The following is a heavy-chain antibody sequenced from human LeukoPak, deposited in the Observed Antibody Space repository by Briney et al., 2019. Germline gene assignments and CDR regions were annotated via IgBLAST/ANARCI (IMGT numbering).Heavy chain of an antibody. CDR1: GFAFGDYA. CDR3: VKEAVTPHFDY. CDR2: ITNSGGST. V-gene: IGHV3-23*01. Sequence: PGGSLRLSCVASGFAFGDYAMGWVRQAPGKGLEWVSAITNSGGSTYYADSVQGRFTISRDNPKNTLYLQMKSLRVEDTAVYYCVKEAVTPHFDYWGQGTLVTASS. D-gene: IGHD6-19*01. J-gene: IGHJ4*02.